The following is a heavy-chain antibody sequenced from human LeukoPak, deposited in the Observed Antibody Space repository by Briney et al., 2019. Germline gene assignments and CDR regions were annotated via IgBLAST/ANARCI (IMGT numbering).Heavy chain of an antibody. D-gene: IGHD7-27*01. CDR2: INPNSGGT. CDR3: ARGPHWDPHFDY. CDR1: GFTFTAYY. Sequence: PWASVKVSCKASGFTFTAYYMHWVRQAPGQGLEWMGWINPNSGGTNYAQKFQGRVTMTRDTSISTAYMELSRLRSDDTAVYYCARGPHWDPHFDYWGQGTLVTVSS. V-gene: IGHV1-2*02. J-gene: IGHJ4*02.